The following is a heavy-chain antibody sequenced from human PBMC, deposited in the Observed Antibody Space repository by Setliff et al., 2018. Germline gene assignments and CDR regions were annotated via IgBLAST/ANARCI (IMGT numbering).Heavy chain of an antibody. CDR3: GRASRFGTIVYRGDYYMDV. CDR1: GGTFSSYA. CDR2: INTNTGNP. V-gene: IGHV7-4-1*02. D-gene: IGHD3-10*01. J-gene: IGHJ6*03. Sequence: ASVKVSCKASGGTFSSYAIDWVRQAPGQGLEWMGWINTNTGNPSYAQGFTGRFVFSLDTSVSTAYLQINSLEAEDSAVYYCGRASRFGTIVYRGDYYMDVWGKGTTVTVSS.